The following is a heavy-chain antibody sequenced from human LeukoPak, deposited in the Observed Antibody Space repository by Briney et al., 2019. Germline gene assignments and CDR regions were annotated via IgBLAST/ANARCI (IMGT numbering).Heavy chain of an antibody. V-gene: IGHV3-30-3*01. Sequence: GRSLRLSCAASGFTFSSYAMHWVRQAPGKGLEWVAVISYDGSNKYYADSVKGRFTISRDNSKNTLYLQMNSLRAEDTAVYYCARDHAEGAFDIWGQGTMVTVSS. CDR3: ARDHAEGAFDI. CDR1: GFTFSSYA. CDR2: ISYDGSNK. J-gene: IGHJ3*02.